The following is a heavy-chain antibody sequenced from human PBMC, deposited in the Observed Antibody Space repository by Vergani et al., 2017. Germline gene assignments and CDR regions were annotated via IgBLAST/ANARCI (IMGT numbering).Heavy chain of an antibody. Sequence: QVQLVQSGAEVKKPGASVKVSCKASGYTFTGYYMHWVRQAPGQGLEWMGWINPNSGGTNYAQKFQGRVTMTRDTSISTAYMELSRLRSDDTAVYYCARGVVAAPTTQDYMDVWGKGTTVTVSS. D-gene: IGHD6-6*01. CDR3: ARGVVAAPTTQDYMDV. CDR1: GYTFTGYY. J-gene: IGHJ6*03. V-gene: IGHV1-2*02. CDR2: INPNSGGT.